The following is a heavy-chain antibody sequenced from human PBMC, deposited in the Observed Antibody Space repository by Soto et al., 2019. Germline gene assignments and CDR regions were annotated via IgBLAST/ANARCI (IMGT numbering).Heavy chain of an antibody. J-gene: IGHJ6*02. CDR2: INPNSGGT. Sequence: XSVKVSCNASGYPFTGYYMHWGRQAPGQGLEWMGWINPNSGGTNYAQKFQGRVTMTRDTSISTAYMELSRLRSDDTAVYYCATIVPAAKPIGMDVCGQRATVTVSS. CDR3: ATIVPAAKPIGMDV. CDR1: GYPFTGYY. D-gene: IGHD2-2*01. V-gene: IGHV1-2*02.